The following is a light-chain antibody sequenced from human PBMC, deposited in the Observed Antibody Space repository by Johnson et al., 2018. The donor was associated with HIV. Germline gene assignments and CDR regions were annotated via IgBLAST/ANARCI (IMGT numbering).Light chain of an antibody. CDR2: ETN. V-gene: IGLV1-51*02. Sequence: QSVLTQSPSVSAVPGQKVTISCSGSSSNIGDNSVSWYQQLPGTAPNLLIYETNNLPSGIPDRLPGSKSATSATLGIPRLQPGDEADYYCGAWNSSRSADVFGTGTKVTVL. CDR1: SSNIGDNS. J-gene: IGLJ1*01. CDR3: GAWNSSRSADV.